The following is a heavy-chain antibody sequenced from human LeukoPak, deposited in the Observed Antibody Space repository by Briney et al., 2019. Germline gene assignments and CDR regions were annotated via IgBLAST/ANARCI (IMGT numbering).Heavy chain of an antibody. CDR3: RTYYYDSSGRGDAFDI. CDR2: ISYDGSNK. Sequence: PGRSLRLSCAASGFTFSSYAMHWVRQAPGKGLEWVAVISYDGSNKYYADSVKGRFTISRDNSKNTLYLQMNSLRAEDPAVYYCRTYYYDSSGRGDAFDIWGQGTMVTVSS. D-gene: IGHD3-22*01. V-gene: IGHV3-30-3*01. CDR1: GFTFSSYA. J-gene: IGHJ3*02.